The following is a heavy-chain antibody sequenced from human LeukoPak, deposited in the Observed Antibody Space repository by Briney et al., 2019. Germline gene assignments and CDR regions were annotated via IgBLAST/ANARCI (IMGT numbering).Heavy chain of an antibody. J-gene: IGHJ4*02. CDR2: IKQDGSEK. CDR1: GFTFSSYW. D-gene: IGHD5-12*01. Sequence: GGSLRLSCAASGFTFSSYWMSWVRQAPGKGLEWVANIKQDGSEKYYVDSVKGRFTISRDNAKNSLYLQMNSLRAEDTAVYYCARDLFQTITPGSLAASQLATAPFDYWGQGTLVTVSS. CDR3: ARDLFQTITPGSLAASQLATAPFDY. V-gene: IGHV3-7*01.